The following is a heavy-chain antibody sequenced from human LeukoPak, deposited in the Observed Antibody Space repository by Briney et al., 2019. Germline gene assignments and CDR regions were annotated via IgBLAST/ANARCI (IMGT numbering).Heavy chain of an antibody. J-gene: IGHJ5*02. Sequence: ASVKVSCKASGYTFTSYGISWVRQAPGQGLEWMGWISAYNGNTNFAQNLQGRVTMTTDTSTSTAYMELRSLRSDDTAVYYCARGRGSRNGPYNWFDPWGQGTLVTVSS. V-gene: IGHV1-18*01. CDR2: ISAYNGNT. CDR3: ARGRGSRNGPYNWFDP. CDR1: GYTFTSYG. D-gene: IGHD1-26*01.